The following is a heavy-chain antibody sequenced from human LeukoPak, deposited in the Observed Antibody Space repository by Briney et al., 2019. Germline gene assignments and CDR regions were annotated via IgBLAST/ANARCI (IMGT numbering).Heavy chain of an antibody. D-gene: IGHD3-9*01. CDR1: GYTFTGYY. V-gene: IGHV1-2*02. Sequence: GASVKVSCKAFGYTFTGYYMHWVRQAPGQGLEWMGWINPNSGGTNYAQKFQGRVTMTRDTSISTAYMELSRLRSDDTAVYYCARAYDILTGYYSYDYYYMDVWGKGPRSPSP. CDR2: INPNSGGT. CDR3: ARAYDILTGYYSYDYYYMDV. J-gene: IGHJ6*03.